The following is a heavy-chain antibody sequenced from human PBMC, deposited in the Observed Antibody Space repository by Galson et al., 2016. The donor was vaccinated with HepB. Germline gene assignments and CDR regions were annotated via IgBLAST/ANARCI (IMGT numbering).Heavy chain of an antibody. V-gene: IGHV3-30*03. CDR2: ISYDGGNK. D-gene: IGHD3-3*01. Sequence: SLRLSCAASGFIFSSYGMHWVRQAPGKGLEWVAVISYDGGNKYEVDSVKGRFTVSRDNSKNTLYLQMNSVRAEDTAVYYCARDRYDFWSGYPIRYGLDVWGKGTTVTVSS. CDR1: GFIFSSYG. CDR3: ARDRYDFWSGYPIRYGLDV. J-gene: IGHJ6*04.